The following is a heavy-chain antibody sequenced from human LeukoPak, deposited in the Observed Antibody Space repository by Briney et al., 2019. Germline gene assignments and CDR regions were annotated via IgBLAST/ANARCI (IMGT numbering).Heavy chain of an antibody. D-gene: IGHD2-2*01. J-gene: IGHJ6*02. V-gene: IGHV1-69*04. CDR3: ARGSVVPAATHYYYYGMDV. CDR1: GGTFSSYA. CDR2: IIPIFGIA. Sequence: GASVKVSCKASGGTFSSYAISWVRQAPGQGLEWMGRIIPIFGIANYAQKFQGRVTITADKSTSTAYVELSSLRSEDTAVYYCARGSVVPAATHYYYYGMDVWGQGTTVTVSS.